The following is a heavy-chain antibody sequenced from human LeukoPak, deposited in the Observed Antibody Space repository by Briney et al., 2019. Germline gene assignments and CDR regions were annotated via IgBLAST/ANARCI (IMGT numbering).Heavy chain of an antibody. J-gene: IGHJ5*02. CDR2: VTYSGNT. V-gene: IGHV4-59*01. Sequence: SSETPSPPGTVSGSSIGNYYCSWIRQPPGKGREWIGFVTYSGNTDNNPSRKSRVTISVDTSKTQFSLKLKAVTTADTAVYYCARGVFPGRDNWFDPWGQGTLVTVSS. CDR3: ARGVFPGRDNWFDP. CDR1: GSSIGNYY. D-gene: IGHD2-8*01.